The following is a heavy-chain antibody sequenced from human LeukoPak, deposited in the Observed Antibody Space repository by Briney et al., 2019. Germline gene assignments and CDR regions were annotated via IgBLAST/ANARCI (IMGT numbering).Heavy chain of an antibody. D-gene: IGHD3-3*01. CDR2: IYYSGNT. CDR3: ARPDKYDFWFDP. CDR1: GGSISSSSYY. Sequence: PSETLSLTCTVSGGSISSSSYYWAWIRQPPGKGLEGIGSIYYSGNTYYNPSLKSRVTISVDTSKNQFSLNLSSVTAADTAVYYCARPDKYDFWFDPWGQGTLVTVSS. J-gene: IGHJ5*02. V-gene: IGHV4-39*01.